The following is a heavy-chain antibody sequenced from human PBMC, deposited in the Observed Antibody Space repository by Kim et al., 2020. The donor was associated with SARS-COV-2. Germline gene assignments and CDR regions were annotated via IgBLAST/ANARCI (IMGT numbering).Heavy chain of an antibody. J-gene: IGHJ4*02. CDR1: GGSFSSYR. Sequence: SETLSLICTVSGGSFSSYRWSWIRQSAGKGLEWIGRIHASGSTNYNPSLKSRLTMSVDASQHQMSLKLSSVTAADTAMYYCARQVAGTDRRFDYWGQGILVAGSS. D-gene: IGHD6-19*01. CDR3: ARQVAGTDRRFDY. CDR2: IHASGST. V-gene: IGHV4-4*07.